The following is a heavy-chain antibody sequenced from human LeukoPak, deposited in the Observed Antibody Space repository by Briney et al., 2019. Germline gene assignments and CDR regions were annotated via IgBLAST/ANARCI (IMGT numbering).Heavy chain of an antibody. CDR1: GGSISSYY. D-gene: IGHD6-13*01. Sequence: SETLSLTCTVSGGSISSYYWSWIRQPPGKGLEWIGYIYYSGSTNYNPSLKSRVTISVDTSKNQFSLKLSSVTAADTAVYYCARGVAAAGTGVYFDYWGQGTLVTVSS. CDR2: IYYSGST. V-gene: IGHV4-59*08. CDR3: ARGVAAAGTGVYFDY. J-gene: IGHJ4*02.